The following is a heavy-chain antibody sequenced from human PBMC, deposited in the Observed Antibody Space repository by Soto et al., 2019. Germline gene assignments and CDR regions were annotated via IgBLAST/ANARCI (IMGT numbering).Heavy chain of an antibody. CDR2: ISGGGDTT. CDR1: GFTFNNYA. CDR3: AKGRGGSGSLTPRLYF. J-gene: IGHJ4*02. D-gene: IGHD3-10*01. Sequence: EVQLLESGGGLVQPGGSLRLSCAASGFTFNNYAMTWVRQAPGKGLEWVSAISGGGDTTSYADSVKGRFTVSRDGSKNTPYLQLSSMRAEDTALYYCAKGRGGSGSLTPRLYFWCQGTMVNVSS. V-gene: IGHV3-23*01.